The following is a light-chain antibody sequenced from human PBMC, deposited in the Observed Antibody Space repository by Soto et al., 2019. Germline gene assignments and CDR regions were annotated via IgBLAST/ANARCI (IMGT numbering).Light chain of an antibody. V-gene: IGLV2-18*01. CDR3: CLYTSSSTL. Sequence: QSALTQPPSVSGSPGQSVTISCTGTSSDVGSYNRVSWYQQPPGTAPRLMIYEVSNRPSGVPDRFSGSKSGNTASLTISGLQAEDEADYYCCLYTSSSTLFGGGTKLTVL. J-gene: IGLJ2*01. CDR2: EVS. CDR1: SSDVGSYNR.